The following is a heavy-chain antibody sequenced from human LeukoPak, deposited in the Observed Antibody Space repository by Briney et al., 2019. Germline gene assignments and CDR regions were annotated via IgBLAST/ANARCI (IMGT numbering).Heavy chain of an antibody. Sequence: PGGSLRLSCVASEFTFSNFAMSWVRQAPGKGLEWVSSISSSGSHMYYADSVKGRFTISRDNAKNSLYLQMNSLRAEDTAVYYCARLTFGGVIGFDYWGQGTLVTVSS. D-gene: IGHD3-16*02. CDR1: EFTFSNFA. CDR2: ISSSGSHM. J-gene: IGHJ4*02. CDR3: ARLTFGGVIGFDY. V-gene: IGHV3-21*01.